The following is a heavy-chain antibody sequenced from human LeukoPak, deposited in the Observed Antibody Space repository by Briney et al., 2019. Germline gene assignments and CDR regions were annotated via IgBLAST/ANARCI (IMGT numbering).Heavy chain of an antibody. CDR3: AIIGCYRGVCAFDV. V-gene: IGHV3-13*01. Sequence: GGSLRLSCAASGFTFSSYDMHWVRQATGKGLEWVSAIGTAGDTYYPGSVKGRFTISRENAKNSLYLQMNSLRAEDTAVYYCAIIGCYRGVCAFDVWGQGTRVTVSS. CDR2: IGTAGDT. D-gene: IGHD2-2*01. J-gene: IGHJ3*01. CDR1: GFTFSSYD.